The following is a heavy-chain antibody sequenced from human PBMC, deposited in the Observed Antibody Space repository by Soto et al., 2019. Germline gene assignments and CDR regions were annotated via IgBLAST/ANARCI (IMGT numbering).Heavy chain of an antibody. CDR3: ARDRLERYYYYGMAV. CDR1: GYTFTGYY. D-gene: IGHD1-1*01. J-gene: IGHJ6*02. Sequence: ASVKVSCKASGYTFTGYYMHWVRQAPGQGLEWMGWINPNSGGTNYAQKFQGWVTMTRDTSISTAYMELSRLRSDDTAVYYCARDRLERYYYYGMAVWGQGTTVTVSS. V-gene: IGHV1-2*04. CDR2: INPNSGGT.